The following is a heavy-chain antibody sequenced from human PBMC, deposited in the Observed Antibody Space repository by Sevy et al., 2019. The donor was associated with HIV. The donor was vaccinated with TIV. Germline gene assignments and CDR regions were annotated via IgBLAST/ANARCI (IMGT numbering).Heavy chain of an antibody. CDR3: ARGGGNSFLDAFDI. Sequence: SETLSLTCTVSGGSISSGSYYWSWIRQPAGKGLEWIGRIYTRGSTNYNPSLKSRVTISVDTSKNQFSLKLSSVTAEETAVYYCARGGGNSFLDAFDIWGQGTMVTVSS. V-gene: IGHV4-61*02. CDR1: GGSISSGSYY. D-gene: IGHD2-21*02. J-gene: IGHJ3*02. CDR2: IYTRGST.